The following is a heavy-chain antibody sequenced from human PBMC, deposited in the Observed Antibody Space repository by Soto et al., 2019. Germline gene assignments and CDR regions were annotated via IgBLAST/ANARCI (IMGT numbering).Heavy chain of an antibody. CDR3: ARESEDLTSNFDY. Sequence: GGSLRLSCAASGFTFTRYSMNWVRQAPGEGLEWVSSISSTTNYIYYGDSMKGRFTISRDNAKNSLYLEMNSLRAEDTAVYYCARESEDLTSNFDYWGQGALVTVSS. J-gene: IGHJ4*02. CDR2: ISSTTNYI. V-gene: IGHV3-21*06. CDR1: GFTFTRYS.